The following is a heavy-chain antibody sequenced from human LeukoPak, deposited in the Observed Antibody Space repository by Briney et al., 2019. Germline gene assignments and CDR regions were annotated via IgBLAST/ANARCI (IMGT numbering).Heavy chain of an antibody. J-gene: IGHJ4*02. CDR2: INRHGRT. CDR3: ARGGATPMVFRY. D-gene: IGHD5-18*01. CDR1: GGSFSDYY. Sequence: SETLSLTCAVYGGSFSDYYWSWIRQSPGKGLEWIGEINRHGRTNYSPSLKSRVSISVDTSKNQFSLTLTPVTAADTAVYYCARGGATPMVFRYWGRGTLVTVSS. V-gene: IGHV4-34*01.